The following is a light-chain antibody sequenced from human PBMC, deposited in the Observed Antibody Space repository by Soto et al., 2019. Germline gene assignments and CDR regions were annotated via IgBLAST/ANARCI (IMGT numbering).Light chain of an antibody. CDR2: GAS. V-gene: IGKV3-15*01. Sequence: IIMTQSPATLSVSPGERATLSCRASQSISSNLAWYQQKPGQAPRLLIYGASTRATGIPARFSGSGSGTEFTLTISSLQSEDFAVYDCQQYNNWPPVTFGPGTKVDIK. CDR1: QSISSN. CDR3: QQYNNWPPVT. J-gene: IGKJ3*01.